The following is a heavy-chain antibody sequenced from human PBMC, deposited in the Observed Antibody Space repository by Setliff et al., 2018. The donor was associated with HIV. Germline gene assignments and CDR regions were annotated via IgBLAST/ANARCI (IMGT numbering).Heavy chain of an antibody. J-gene: IGHJ4*02. CDR3: ARRDPAALSPFDC. CDR2: RSPIFSTT. V-gene: IGHV1-69*05. Sequence: GASVKVSCKASGGTFSGYAISWVRQAPGQGLEWMGGRSPIFSTTNYAQKFQGRVTITTDESTSRAYMELSSLRSEDTAVYYCARRDPAALSPFDCWGQGTLVTVSS. CDR1: GGTFSGYA. D-gene: IGHD2-15*01.